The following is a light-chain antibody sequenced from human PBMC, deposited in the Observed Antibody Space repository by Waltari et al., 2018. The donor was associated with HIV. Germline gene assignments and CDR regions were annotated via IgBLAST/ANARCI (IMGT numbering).Light chain of an antibody. CDR2: GAS. CDR1: QSFSTN. V-gene: IGKV3-15*01. Sequence: EIVMTQSPATLSASPGERATVSCRASQSFSTNLAWYQQKPGQAPRLLIYGASTRATGIPARFSGSESGTEFTLTISSLQSEDFAVYYCHQYNNWPPRYSFGQGTKLEI. J-gene: IGKJ2*01. CDR3: HQYNNWPPRYS.